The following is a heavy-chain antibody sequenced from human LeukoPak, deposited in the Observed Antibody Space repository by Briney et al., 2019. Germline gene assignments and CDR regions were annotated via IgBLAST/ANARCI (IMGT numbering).Heavy chain of an antibody. V-gene: IGHV3-23*01. CDR2: VSGSGGST. CDR3: AKDNVYYDSSGYYNWFDP. CDR1: GFTFSSYA. J-gene: IGHJ5*02. D-gene: IGHD3-22*01. Sequence: GGSLRLSCAASGFTFSSYAMSWVRQAPGKGLEWVSAVSGSGGSTYYADSVKGRFTISRDNSKNTLYLQMNSLRAEDTAVYYCAKDNVYYDSSGYYNWFDPWGQGTLVTVSS.